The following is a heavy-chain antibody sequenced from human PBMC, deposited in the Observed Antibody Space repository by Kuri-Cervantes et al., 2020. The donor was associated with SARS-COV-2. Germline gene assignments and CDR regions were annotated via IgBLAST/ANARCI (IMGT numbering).Heavy chain of an antibody. J-gene: IGHJ3*02. CDR3: ARHSEYGDYVPPGGAFDI. CDR2: VYYTGST. D-gene: IGHD4-17*01. V-gene: IGHV4-39*01. CDR1: GGSIRSTSYY. Sequence: SETLSLTCTVSGGSIRSTSYYWGWIRQSPGKGLDWIGSVYYTGSTDYNPSLKSRVTISIDTSKNQFSLKLRSVKAADTAVYYCARHSEYGDYVPPGGAFDIWGQGTMVTVSS.